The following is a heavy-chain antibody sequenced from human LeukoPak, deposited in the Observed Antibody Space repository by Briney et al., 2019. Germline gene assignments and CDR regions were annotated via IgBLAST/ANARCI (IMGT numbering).Heavy chain of an antibody. Sequence: PSETLSLTCTVSGDSVSSYYWNWIRQPPRKGLEWIGVMYYSGSSNYNPSLKSRVTISVDTSKNQFSLKLSSVTAADTAVYYCARFPCSGDSCYSGIRAFDIWGQGTMVIVSS. CDR3: ARFPCSGDSCYSGIRAFDI. V-gene: IGHV4-59*02. CDR2: MYYSGSS. CDR1: GDSVSSYY. J-gene: IGHJ3*02. D-gene: IGHD2-15*01.